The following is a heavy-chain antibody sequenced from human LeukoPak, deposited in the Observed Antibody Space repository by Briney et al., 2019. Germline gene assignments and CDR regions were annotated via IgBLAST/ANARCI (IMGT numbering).Heavy chain of an antibody. CDR3: AKVGPYYDILTGYYTHPYYFDY. Sequence: GGSLRLSCAASGFTFNSYAMQWVRQAPGKGLEYVSGISNDGDSTYYATPVKGRFIISRDNSKNMLYLQMGSLRAEDMAVYYCAKVGPYYDILTGYYTHPYYFDYWGQGTLVTVSS. CDR2: ISNDGDST. D-gene: IGHD3-9*01. CDR1: GFTFNSYA. V-gene: IGHV3-64*01. J-gene: IGHJ4*02.